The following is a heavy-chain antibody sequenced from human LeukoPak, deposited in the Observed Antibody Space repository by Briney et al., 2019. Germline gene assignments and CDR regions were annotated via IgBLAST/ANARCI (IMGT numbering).Heavy chain of an antibody. CDR2: IIPILGIA. CDR1: GGTFSSYA. J-gene: IGHJ4*02. V-gene: IGHV1-69*04. CDR3: AREEAHYYDSSGLPDY. D-gene: IGHD3-22*01. Sequence: SVKVSCKASGGTFSSYAISWVRQSPGQGREWMGRIIPILGIANYAQKFQGRVTNTADKSTSTAYMGPCSLRSEDTALYSCAREEAHYYDSSGLPDYWGQGTLVTVSS.